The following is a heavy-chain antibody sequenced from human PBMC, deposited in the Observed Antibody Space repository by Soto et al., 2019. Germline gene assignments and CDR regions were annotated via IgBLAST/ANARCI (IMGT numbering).Heavy chain of an antibody. Sequence: GGSLRLSCAASGFTFSNAWMSWVRQAPGKGLEWVGRIKSKTDGGTTDYAAPVKGRFTISRDDSKNTLYLQMNSLKTEDTAVYYCTTGYYYYYGMDVWGQETTVTVSS. J-gene: IGHJ6*02. CDR3: TTGYYYYYGMDV. V-gene: IGHV3-15*01. CDR2: IKSKTDGGTT. CDR1: GFTFSNAW.